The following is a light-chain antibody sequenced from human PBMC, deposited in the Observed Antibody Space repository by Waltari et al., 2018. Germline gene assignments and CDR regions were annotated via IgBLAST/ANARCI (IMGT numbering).Light chain of an antibody. CDR1: SSDVGSYNF. J-gene: IGLJ7*01. CDR2: DVV. Sequence: QSALTQPRSVSGSPGQSVTISCNGASSDVGSYNFVFWYQQHPGHAPQLLIYDVVKPPSVFPDRFSGSKSGNTASLTISGLQTEDESDYYCCSYAGSYTFVFGGGTQLTVL. CDR3: CSYAGSYTFV. V-gene: IGLV2-11*01.